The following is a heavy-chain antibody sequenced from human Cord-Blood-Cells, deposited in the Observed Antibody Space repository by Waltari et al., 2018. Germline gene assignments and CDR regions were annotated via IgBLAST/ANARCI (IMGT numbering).Heavy chain of an antibody. Sequence: QVQLVESGGGVVQPGRSLRLSCAASGFTFSSYGMHWVRQAPGKGLEGVAVIWYDGSNKYYADSVKGRFTISRDNSKNTLYLQMNSLRAEDTAMYYCAKDFCSSTSCYDYWGQGTLVTVSS. CDR1: GFTFSSYG. V-gene: IGHV3-30*18. J-gene: IGHJ4*02. CDR2: IWYDGSNK. CDR3: AKDFCSSTSCYDY. D-gene: IGHD2-2*01.